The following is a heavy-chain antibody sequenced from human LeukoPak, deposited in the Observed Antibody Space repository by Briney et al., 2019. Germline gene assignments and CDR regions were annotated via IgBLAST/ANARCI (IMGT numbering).Heavy chain of an antibody. CDR3: AKDAQRGFDYSNSLDN. CDR2: IWSDGSNR. V-gene: IGHV3-33*06. D-gene: IGHD4-11*01. Sequence: GGSLRLSFATSGFTFSHYGMHWVRQAPGKGREWVAVIWSDGSNRYYGDPVKGRFTISRDNFQRTVYLQMNSLRAEDTAVYYCAKDAQRGFDYSNSLDNWGQGTLVTVSS. CDR1: GFTFSHYG. J-gene: IGHJ4*02.